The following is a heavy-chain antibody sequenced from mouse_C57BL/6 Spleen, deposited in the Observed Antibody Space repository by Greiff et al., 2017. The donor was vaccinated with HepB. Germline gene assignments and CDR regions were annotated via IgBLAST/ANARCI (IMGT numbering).Heavy chain of an antibody. Sequence: DVKLVESGGGLVKPGGSLKLSCAASGFTFSDYGMHWVRQAPEKGLEWVAYISSGSSTIYYADTVKGRFTISRDNAKNTLFLQMTSLRSEDTAMYYCARRVDYGSSAWFAYWGQGTLVTVSA. V-gene: IGHV5-17*01. CDR3: ARRVDYGSSAWFAY. CDR2: ISSGSSTI. D-gene: IGHD1-1*01. CDR1: GFTFSDYG. J-gene: IGHJ3*01.